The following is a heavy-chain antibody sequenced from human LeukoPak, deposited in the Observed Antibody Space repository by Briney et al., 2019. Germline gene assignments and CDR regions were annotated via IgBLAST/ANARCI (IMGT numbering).Heavy chain of an antibody. D-gene: IGHD6-19*01. J-gene: IGHJ4*02. CDR3: TKGDGGWYPIDS. V-gene: IGHV3-23*01. CDR2: INDNGANT. CDR1: GFTFKEYG. Sequence: PGASLRLSCAASGFTFKEYGMSWVRQAPGKGLEWVSTINDNGANTHYADSVKGRFTIFRDSSKNTLFLQMNSLRADDTARYYCTKGDGGWYPIDSWGQGTLIIVSS.